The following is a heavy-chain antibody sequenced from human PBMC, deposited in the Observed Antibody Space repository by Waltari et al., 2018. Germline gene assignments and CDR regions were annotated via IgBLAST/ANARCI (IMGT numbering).Heavy chain of an antibody. CDR1: GYTFTGYY. D-gene: IGHD5-12*01. CDR3: ARDGWLQTPGAFDI. J-gene: IGHJ3*02. CDR2: INPNVGGT. V-gene: IGHV1-2*02. Sequence: QVQLVQSGAEVKKPGASVKVSCKASGYTFTGYYMHWVRQAPGQGLWWMGWINPNVGGTNYAQKFQGRVTMTRDTSISTAYMELSRLRSDDTAVYYCARDGWLQTPGAFDIWGQGTMVTVSS.